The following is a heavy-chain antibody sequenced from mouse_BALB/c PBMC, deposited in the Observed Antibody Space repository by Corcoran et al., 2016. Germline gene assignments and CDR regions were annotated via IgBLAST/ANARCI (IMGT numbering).Heavy chain of an antibody. Sequence: QIQLQQSGPELVKPGASVKISCKASGYTFTDYYINWVKQKPGQGLEWIGWIYPGSGNTKYNEKFKGKATLTVDTSSSTAYMQLSSLTSEDTAVYFCARRNWGYAMDYWGQGTSVTVSS. V-gene: IGHV1-84*02. J-gene: IGHJ4*01. D-gene: IGHD4-1*01. CDR1: GYTFTDYY. CDR2: IYPGSGNT. CDR3: ARRNWGYAMDY.